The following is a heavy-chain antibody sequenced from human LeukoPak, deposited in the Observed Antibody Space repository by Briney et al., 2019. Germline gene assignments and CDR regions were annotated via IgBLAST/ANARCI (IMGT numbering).Heavy chain of an antibody. D-gene: IGHD4-17*01. V-gene: IGHV3-21*01. Sequence: GGSLRLSCAASGFTFSSYSMNWVRQAPGKGLEWVSSISSSSSYIYYADSVKGRFTISRDNAKNSLYLQMNSLRAGDTAVYYCAGDGDYGDYYYGMDVWGQGTTVTVSS. CDR1: GFTFSSYS. J-gene: IGHJ6*02. CDR2: ISSSSSYI. CDR3: AGDGDYGDYYYGMDV.